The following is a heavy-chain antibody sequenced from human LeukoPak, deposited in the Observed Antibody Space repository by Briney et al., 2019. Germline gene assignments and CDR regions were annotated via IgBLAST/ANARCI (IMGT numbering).Heavy chain of an antibody. Sequence: SETLSLTCIVSGYSISSGYYWSWIRQPPGKGLEWIGYIYYSGSTNYNPSLKSRVTISVDTSKNQFSLKLSSVTAADTAMYYCAKSNGYGLIDYWGQGTLVTVSS. V-gene: IGHV4-38-2*02. D-gene: IGHD5-12*01. CDR2: IYYSGST. J-gene: IGHJ4*02. CDR1: GYSISSGYY. CDR3: AKSNGYGLIDY.